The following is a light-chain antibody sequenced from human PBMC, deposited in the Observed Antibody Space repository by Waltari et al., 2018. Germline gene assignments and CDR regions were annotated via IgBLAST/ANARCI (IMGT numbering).Light chain of an antibody. CDR2: EVS. CDR1: SSDVGSYNL. CDR3: CSYAGSGTVV. V-gene: IGLV2-23*02. Sequence: QSALTQPASVSGSPGQSITISCTGTSSDVGSYNLVSWYQQHPGKAPKFMVYEVSKRPSVFSNRFSPSKSGNSASLTISGLQAEDEADYYCCSYAGSGTVVFGGGTKLTVL. J-gene: IGLJ2*01.